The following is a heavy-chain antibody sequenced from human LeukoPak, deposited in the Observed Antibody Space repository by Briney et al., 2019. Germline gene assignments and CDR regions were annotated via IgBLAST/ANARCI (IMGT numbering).Heavy chain of an antibody. J-gene: IGHJ4*02. CDR2: INPNSGGT. CDR3: ARVGPGYDSSGYPRY. D-gene: IGHD3-22*01. Sequence: ASVKVSCKASGYTFTGYYMHWVRQAPGQGLEWMGWINPNSGGTNYAQKFQGRVTMTRDTSISTAYMELSRLRSDDTAVYYCARVGPGYDSSGYPRYWGQGTLVTVSS. CDR1: GYTFTGYY. V-gene: IGHV1-2*02.